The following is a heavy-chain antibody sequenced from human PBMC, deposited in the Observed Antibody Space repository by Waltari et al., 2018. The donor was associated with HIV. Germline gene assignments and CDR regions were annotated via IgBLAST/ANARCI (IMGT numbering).Heavy chain of an antibody. V-gene: IGHV1-46*01. CDR2: INPGGGST. CDR3: ARAIPDMYDNSSGFRGMDV. Sequence: QVQLVQSGAEVKKPGASVKVSCKASGYTFTNYYMHWVRQAPGQGLEWMGIINPGGGSTTDAQKFQGRVSMTRDTSTSTVYMELSSLRSEDTAVYYCARAIPDMYDNSSGFRGMDVWGHGTTVTVSS. CDR1: GYTFTNYY. D-gene: IGHD1-1*01. J-gene: IGHJ6*02.